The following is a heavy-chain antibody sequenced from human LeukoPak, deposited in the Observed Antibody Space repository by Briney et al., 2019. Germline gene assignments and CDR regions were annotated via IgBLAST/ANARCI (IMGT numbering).Heavy chain of an antibody. Sequence: GGSLRLSCAASGFTFSSYAMTWVRQAPGKGLEWVSYISSSGSTIYYADSVKGRFTISRDNAKNSLYLQMNSLRAEDTAVYYCARDTTYGMDVWGQGTTVTVSS. D-gene: IGHD1-1*01. V-gene: IGHV3-48*03. CDR3: ARDTTYGMDV. J-gene: IGHJ6*02. CDR1: GFTFSSYA. CDR2: ISSSGSTI.